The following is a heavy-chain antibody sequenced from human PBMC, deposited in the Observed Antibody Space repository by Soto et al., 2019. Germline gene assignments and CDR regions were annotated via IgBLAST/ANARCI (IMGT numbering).Heavy chain of an antibody. V-gene: IGHV4-59*08. D-gene: IGHD4-17*01. CDR3: VRHYDDYAAFDI. J-gene: IGHJ3*02. CDR2: IYYSGST. Sequence: SETLSLTCTVSGGSISSYYWSWIRQPPGKGLEWIGYIYYSGSTNYNPSLKSRVTISVDTSKNQFSLKLSSVTAADTAVYFCVRHYDDYAAFDIWDQGTMVTVSS. CDR1: GGSISSYY.